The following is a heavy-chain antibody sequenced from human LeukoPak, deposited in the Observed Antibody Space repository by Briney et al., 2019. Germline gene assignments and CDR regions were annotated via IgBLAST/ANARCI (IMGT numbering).Heavy chain of an antibody. CDR2: IYHSGST. D-gene: IGHD6-19*01. J-gene: IGHJ5*01. V-gene: IGHV4-30-2*01. CDR1: GGSISSGGYS. Sequence: SETLSLTCAVSGGSISSGGYSWSWIRQPPGKGLEWIGYIYHSGSTYYNPSLKSQVTISVDRSKNEFSLRLSSVTAADTALYYCARGMEQWLGNNWFDSWGQGTLVTVSS. CDR3: ARGMEQWLGNNWFDS.